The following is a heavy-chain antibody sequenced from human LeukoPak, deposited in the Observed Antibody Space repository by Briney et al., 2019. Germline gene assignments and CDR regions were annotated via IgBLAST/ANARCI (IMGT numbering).Heavy chain of an antibody. J-gene: IGHJ4*02. D-gene: IGHD3-16*01. Sequence: GGSLRLSCAASGFIFSSYAMSWVRQAPGKGLEWVSTIGAVATTTYYADSVKGRFTISRDNSKNTLYLQLNSLRADDMAVYYCAHRGNYFDYWGQGTLVTVSS. V-gene: IGHV3-23*01. CDR3: AHRGNYFDY. CDR1: GFIFSSYA. CDR2: IGAVATTT.